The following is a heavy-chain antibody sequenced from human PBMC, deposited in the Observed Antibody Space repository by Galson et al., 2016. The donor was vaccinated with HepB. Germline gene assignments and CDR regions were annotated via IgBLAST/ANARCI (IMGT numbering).Heavy chain of an antibody. Sequence: SLRLSCAASGFTFTDYGMHWVRQAPGKGPEWVAVIWFDGSHKFYADSVRGRFTISRDDSINTVFLQLTRLTVEGTAVYFCTRVSGRGAYYDFWTPESWGQGTLVTVSS. D-gene: IGHD3-3*01. CDR2: IWFDGSHK. CDR3: TRVSGRGAYYDFWTPES. V-gene: IGHV3-33*01. CDR1: GFTFTDYG. J-gene: IGHJ4*02.